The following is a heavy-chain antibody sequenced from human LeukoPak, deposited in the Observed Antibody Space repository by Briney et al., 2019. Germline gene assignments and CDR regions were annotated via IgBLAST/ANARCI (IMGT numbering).Heavy chain of an antibody. J-gene: IGHJ3*02. V-gene: IGHV3-33*08. D-gene: IGHD3-22*01. CDR1: GFTFSSYG. CDR3: ARSGYYYDSSGYDPDDAFDI. Sequence: GRSLRLSCAASGFTFSSYGMHWVRQAPGKGLEWVAVIWYGGSNKYYADSVKGRFTISRDNSKNTLFLQVNSLRAEDTAVYYCARSGYYYDSSGYDPDDAFDIWGQGTMVTVSS. CDR2: IWYGGSNK.